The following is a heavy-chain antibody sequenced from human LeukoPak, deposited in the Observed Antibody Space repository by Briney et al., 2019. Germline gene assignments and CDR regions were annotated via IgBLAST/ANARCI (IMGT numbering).Heavy chain of an antibody. CDR3: AKERKLQSFDC. D-gene: IGHD4-23*01. Sequence: GGSLRLSCAASGFTFSSYAMHWVRQAPGKGLEWVAVISYDGSNKYYADSVKGRFTISRDNSKNTLYLQMNSLRAEDTAVYYCAKERKLQSFDCWGQGTLVTVSS. CDR1: GFTFSSYA. J-gene: IGHJ4*02. CDR2: ISYDGSNK. V-gene: IGHV3-30-3*02.